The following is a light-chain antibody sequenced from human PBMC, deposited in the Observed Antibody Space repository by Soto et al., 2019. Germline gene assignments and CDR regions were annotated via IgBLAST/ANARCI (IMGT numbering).Light chain of an antibody. CDR3: QQYSDWPPT. J-gene: IGKJ1*01. V-gene: IGKV3-15*01. Sequence: EIVVTQCRASLSVSPGGRATLSCRASQSFSSNLAWYQQKPGQAPRLPINGASTRATGIPARFSGSGSGTEFSLTISSLQSEDFAVYYCQQYSDWPPTFGQGTKVDIK. CDR1: QSFSSN. CDR2: GAS.